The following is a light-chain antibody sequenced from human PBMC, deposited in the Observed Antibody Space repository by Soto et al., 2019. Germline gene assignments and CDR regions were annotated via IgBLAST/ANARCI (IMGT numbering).Light chain of an antibody. CDR1: QIVNSNY. Sequence: EIVLTQSPGTLSVSPGERVTLSCRASQIVNSNYLAWYQQRPGQAPRLLIFGASYRATGIPDRFSGSGSGTDFTLTISRLEPEDFAVYYCQQYSSSPPEFTFGPGTKVDIK. J-gene: IGKJ3*01. CDR3: QQYSSSPPEFT. V-gene: IGKV3-20*01. CDR2: GAS.